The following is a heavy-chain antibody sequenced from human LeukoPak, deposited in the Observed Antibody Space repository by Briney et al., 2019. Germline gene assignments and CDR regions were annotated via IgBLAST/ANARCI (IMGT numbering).Heavy chain of an antibody. V-gene: IGHV3-21*01. D-gene: IGHD2-2*02. J-gene: IGHJ6*02. CDR3: ARDGPPIVVVPAALQYYYYYGMDV. Sequence: GGSLRLSCAASGFTFSSYSMNWVRQAPGKGLERVSSISSSSSYIYYADSVKGRFTISRGNAKNSLYLQMNSLRAEDTAVYYCARDGPPIVVVPAALQYYYYYGMDVWGQGTTVTVSS. CDR1: GFTFSSYS. CDR2: ISSSSSYI.